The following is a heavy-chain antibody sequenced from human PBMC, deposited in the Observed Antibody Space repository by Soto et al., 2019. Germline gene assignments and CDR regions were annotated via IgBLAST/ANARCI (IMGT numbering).Heavy chain of an antibody. Sequence: PSETLSLTCPVSGGSISSNYWSWIRQPPGKGPEYIGYIDYSGSTHYKASLKSRVTISVDTSKNQFSLKLSSVTAADTAIYYCARHRTGLDSWGQGTLVTVSS. J-gene: IGHJ4*02. CDR2: IDYSGST. CDR3: ARHRTGLDS. D-gene: IGHD3-9*01. CDR1: GGSISSNY. V-gene: IGHV4-59*08.